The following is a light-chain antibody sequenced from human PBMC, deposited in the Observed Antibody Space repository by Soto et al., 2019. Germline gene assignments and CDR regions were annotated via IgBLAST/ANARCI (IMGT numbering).Light chain of an antibody. J-gene: IGKJ4*01. Sequence: AILMTQSPSLFSASPGDRVTLSCRASEGISSYLAWYQQRPGKAPMLLIYAAYTVASGVPSRFSGSGSGTEFTLTISCLQSEDFVNYYCQHYNRFPLTFGGGTKVDI. CDR1: EGISSY. CDR3: QHYNRFPLT. CDR2: AAY. V-gene: IGKV1-8*01.